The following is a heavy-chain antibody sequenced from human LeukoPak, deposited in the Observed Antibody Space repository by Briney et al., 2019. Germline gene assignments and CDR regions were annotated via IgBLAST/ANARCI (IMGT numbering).Heavy chain of an antibody. Sequence: ASVKVSCKASGYTFTSYGISWVRQAPGQGLEWMGWISAYNGNTNYAQKLQGRVTMTTDTSTSTAYMELRSLRSDDTAVYYCAREGTLGGRPADYEYYHYYGMDVWGQGTTVTVSS. CDR1: GYTFTSYG. CDR2: ISAYNGNT. CDR3: AREGTLGGRPADYEYYHYYGMDV. V-gene: IGHV1-18*01. J-gene: IGHJ6*02. D-gene: IGHD4/OR15-4a*01.